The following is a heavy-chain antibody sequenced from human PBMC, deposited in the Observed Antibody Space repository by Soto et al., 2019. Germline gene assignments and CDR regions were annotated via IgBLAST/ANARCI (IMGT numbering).Heavy chain of an antibody. CDR3: ARDVITFGGVIDKVI. Sequence: PSETLSLTCTVSGGSISSSSYYWGWIRQPPGKGLEWIGSIYYSGSTYYNPSLKSRVTISVDTSKNQFSLKLSSVTAADTAVYYCARDVITFGGVIDKVIWGQGTLVTVSS. D-gene: IGHD3-16*02. CDR1: GGSISSSSYY. V-gene: IGHV4-39*02. J-gene: IGHJ4*02. CDR2: IYYSGST.